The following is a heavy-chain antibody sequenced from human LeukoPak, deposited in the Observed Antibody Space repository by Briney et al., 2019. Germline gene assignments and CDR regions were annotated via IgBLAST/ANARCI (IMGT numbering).Heavy chain of an antibody. Sequence: GGSLRLSCAASGFTFSSYSMNWVRQAPGRGLEWVSSISSSSSSYIYYADSVKGRFTISRDNAKNSLYLQMNSLRAEDTAVYYCARDVSKGGDAFDIWGQGTMVTVSS. CDR3: ARDVSKGGDAFDI. CDR1: GFTFSSYS. D-gene: IGHD2/OR15-2a*01. J-gene: IGHJ3*02. V-gene: IGHV3-21*01. CDR2: ISSSSSSYI.